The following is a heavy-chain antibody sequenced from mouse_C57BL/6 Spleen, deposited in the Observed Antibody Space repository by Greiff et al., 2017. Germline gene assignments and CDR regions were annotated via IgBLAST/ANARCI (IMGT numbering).Heavy chain of an antibody. CDR1: GFSLTSSG. D-gene: IGHD2-2*01. J-gene: IGHJ4*01. CDR2: IWSGGST. Sequence: VQLVESGPGLVQPSQSLSITCTVSGFSLTSSGVHWVRQSPGKGLEWLGVIWSGGSTDYNAAFITRLSISKDNSKSQVFFKMNSLQADDTAIYYCASHGYGGPYYAMDYWGQGTSVTVSS. CDR3: ASHGYGGPYYAMDY. V-gene: IGHV2-2*01.